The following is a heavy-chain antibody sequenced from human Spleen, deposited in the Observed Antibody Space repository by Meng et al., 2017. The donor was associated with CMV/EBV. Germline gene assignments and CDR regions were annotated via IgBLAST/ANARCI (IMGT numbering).Heavy chain of an antibody. CDR3: ARGEEVAGTKYYYYGMDV. D-gene: IGHD6-19*01. Sequence: ASVKVSCKASGYTFTSYGISWVRQAPGQGLEWMGWISAYNGNTNYAQKLQGRVTMTTDTSTSTAYMELRSLRSDDTAVYYCARGEEVAGTKYYYYGMDVWGQGTTVTVS. CDR2: ISAYNGNT. J-gene: IGHJ6*02. CDR1: GYTFTSYG. V-gene: IGHV1-18*01.